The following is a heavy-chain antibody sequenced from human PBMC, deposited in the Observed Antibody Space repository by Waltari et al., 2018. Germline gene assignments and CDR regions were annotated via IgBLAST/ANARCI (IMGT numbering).Heavy chain of an antibody. D-gene: IGHD2-2*01. J-gene: IGHJ5*02. V-gene: IGHV4-39*07. Sequence: QLQLQESGPGLVKPSETLSLTCTVSGGSISSSSYYWGWIRQPPGKGLEWIGSIYYSGSTYYNPSLKSRVTISVDTSKNQFSLKLSSVTAADTAVYYCAREAVVVPAASMGDWFDPWGQGTLVTVSS. CDR2: IYYSGST. CDR1: GGSISSSSYY. CDR3: AREAVVVPAASMGDWFDP.